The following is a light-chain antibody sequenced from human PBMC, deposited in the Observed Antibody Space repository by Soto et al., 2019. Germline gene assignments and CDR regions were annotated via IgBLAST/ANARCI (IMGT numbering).Light chain of an antibody. Sequence: EIVLTQSPGTLSLSPGERATLSCRASESVSSVYLAWYQHKPGQAPRLLIFGASSRATVIPDRFSGSGSGTDFTLTISRLEPEDIAVYYCQHYGGSFTFGQGTRLDIK. CDR2: GAS. CDR3: QHYGGSFT. V-gene: IGKV3-20*01. J-gene: IGKJ5*01. CDR1: ESVSSVY.